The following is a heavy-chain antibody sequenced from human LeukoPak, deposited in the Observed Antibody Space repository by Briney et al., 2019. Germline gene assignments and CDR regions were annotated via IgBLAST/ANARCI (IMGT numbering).Heavy chain of an antibody. CDR2: INPSGGST. CDR3: ARLGVAGDPSSAEYLQH. D-gene: IGHD6-19*01. CDR1: GYTFTSYY. V-gene: IGHV1-46*01. J-gene: IGHJ1*01. Sequence: ASVKVSCKASGYTFTSYYMHWVRQAPGQGLEWMGIINPSGGSTSYAQKFQGRVTMTRDTSTSTVYMELSSLRSEDTAVYYCARLGVAGDPSSAEYLQHWGQGTLVTVSS.